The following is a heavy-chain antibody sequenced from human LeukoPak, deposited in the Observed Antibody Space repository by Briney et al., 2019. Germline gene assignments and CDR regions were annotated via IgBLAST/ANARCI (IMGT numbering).Heavy chain of an antibody. CDR3: ARSGLDILTPFDAFDI. D-gene: IGHD3-9*01. Sequence: GGSLRLSCAASGFTFSSYSMNRVRQAPGKGLEWVSYISSSSSTIYYADSVKGRFTISRDNAKNSLYLQMNSLRAEDTAVYYCARSGLDILTPFDAFDIWGQGTMVTVSS. CDR1: GFTFSSYS. CDR2: ISSSSSTI. J-gene: IGHJ3*02. V-gene: IGHV3-48*01.